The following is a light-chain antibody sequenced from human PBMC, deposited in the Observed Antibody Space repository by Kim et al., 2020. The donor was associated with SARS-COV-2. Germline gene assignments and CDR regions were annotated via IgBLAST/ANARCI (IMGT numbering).Light chain of an antibody. CDR3: NSRDSSGNHAV. J-gene: IGLJ7*01. CDR2: GKN. CDR1: SLRSYY. V-gene: IGLV3-19*01. Sequence: ALVHTVRITCQGDSLRSYYAIWYQQKPGQAPVLVIYGKNNRPSGSPDRFSGSSSGNTASLTITGAQAEDEADYYCNSRDSSGNHAVFGGGTQLTVL.